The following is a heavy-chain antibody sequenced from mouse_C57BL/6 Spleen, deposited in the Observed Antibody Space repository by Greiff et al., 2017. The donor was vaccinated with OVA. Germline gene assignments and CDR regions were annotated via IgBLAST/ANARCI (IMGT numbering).Heavy chain of an antibody. CDR2: ISSGSSTI. J-gene: IGHJ3*01. CDR3: ARPYYYSNHGFAY. CDR1: GFTFSDYG. D-gene: IGHD2-5*01. V-gene: IGHV5-17*01. Sequence: EVKLMESGGGLVKPGGSLKLSCAASGFTFSDYGMHWVRQAPEKGLEWVAYISSGSSTIYYADTVKGRFTISRDNAKNTLFLQMTSLRSEDTAMYYGARPYYYSNHGFAYWGQGTLVTVSA.